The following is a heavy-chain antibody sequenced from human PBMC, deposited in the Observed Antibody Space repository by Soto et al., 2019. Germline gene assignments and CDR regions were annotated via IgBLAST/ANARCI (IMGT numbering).Heavy chain of an antibody. Sequence: EVQLVESGGGLVQPGVSLKLSCAASGFTFSGSAMHWVRQASGKGLEWVGRIRSKANSYATAYAASVKGRFTISRDDSKNTAYLQMNSLKTEDTAVYYCTRGPFYCSGGSSPRDYFDYWGQGTLVTVSS. CDR2: IRSKANSYAT. CDR3: TRGPFYCSGGSSPRDYFDY. J-gene: IGHJ4*02. CDR1: GFTFSGSA. D-gene: IGHD2-15*01. V-gene: IGHV3-73*02.